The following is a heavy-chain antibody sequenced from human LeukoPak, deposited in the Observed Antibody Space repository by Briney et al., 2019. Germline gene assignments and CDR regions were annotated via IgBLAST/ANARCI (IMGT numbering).Heavy chain of an antibody. J-gene: IGHJ4*02. Sequence: SETLSLTCTVSGGSISSYYWSWIRQPPGKGLQWIGYIFYRGSTNYNPSLKSRVTISVDTSKNQFSLKLSSVTAADTALYYCAREGGYDQIDYWGQGTLVTVSS. CDR3: AREGGYDQIDY. CDR1: GGSISSYY. CDR2: IFYRGST. D-gene: IGHD5-12*01. V-gene: IGHV4-59*01.